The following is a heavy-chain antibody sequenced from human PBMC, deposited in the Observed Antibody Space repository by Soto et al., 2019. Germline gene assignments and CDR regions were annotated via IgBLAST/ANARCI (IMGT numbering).Heavy chain of an antibody. Sequence: EVQLLESGGGLVQPGGSLRLSCAASGFTFSSYAMSWVRQAPGKGLEWVSAISGSGGSTYYADSVKGRFTISRDNSKITLYLQMNSLRAADTAVYYCAKTQSETTVTDNWFDPWGQGTLVTVSS. D-gene: IGHD4-17*01. CDR2: ISGSGGST. CDR1: GFTFSSYA. CDR3: AKTQSETTVTDNWFDP. J-gene: IGHJ5*02. V-gene: IGHV3-23*01.